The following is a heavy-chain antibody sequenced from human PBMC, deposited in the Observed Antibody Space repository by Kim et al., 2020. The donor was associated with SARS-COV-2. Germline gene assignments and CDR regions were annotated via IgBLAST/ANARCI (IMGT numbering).Heavy chain of an antibody. J-gene: IGHJ4*02. D-gene: IGHD1-26*01. CDR2: ISGNGDNT. CDR1: GFTFSRFA. CDR3: AKVVSGPKVGKDSFDY. Sequence: GGSLRLSGAASGFTFSRFAMSWVRQAPGKGLEWISGISGNGDNTYYADSVKGRFTISRDNSKNILYLQMNSLRAEDTAIYYCAKVVSGPKVGKDSFDYLAQGTLVTASS. V-gene: IGHV3-23*01.